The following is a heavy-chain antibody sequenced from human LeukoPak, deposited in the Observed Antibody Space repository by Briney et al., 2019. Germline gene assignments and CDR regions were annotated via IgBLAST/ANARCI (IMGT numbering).Heavy chain of an antibody. V-gene: IGHV3-7*01. Sequence: SGGSLRLSCAASGFTFSSYAMHWVRQAPGKGLEWVANIKQDGSEKYYVDSVKGRFTISRDNAKNSLYLQMNSLRAEDTAVYYCARDIHSNGPRYYYYYYGMDVWGQGTTVTVSS. CDR1: GFTFSSYA. CDR2: IKQDGSEK. D-gene: IGHD4-11*01. J-gene: IGHJ6*02. CDR3: ARDIHSNGPRYYYYYYGMDV.